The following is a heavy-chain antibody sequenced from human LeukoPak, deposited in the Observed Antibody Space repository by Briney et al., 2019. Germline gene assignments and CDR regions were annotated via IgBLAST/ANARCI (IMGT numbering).Heavy chain of an antibody. CDR2: IYYSGST. CDR3: ARYVNMVIDY. V-gene: IGHV4-59*01. Sequence: SETLSLTCTVSGGSIRSYYWSWIRQPPGKGLEWIGYIYYSGSTNYNPSLKSRVTISVDTSKNQFSLKLSSVTAADTAVYYCARYVNMVIDYWGQGTLVTVSS. CDR1: GGSIRSYY. D-gene: IGHD3-10*01. J-gene: IGHJ4*02.